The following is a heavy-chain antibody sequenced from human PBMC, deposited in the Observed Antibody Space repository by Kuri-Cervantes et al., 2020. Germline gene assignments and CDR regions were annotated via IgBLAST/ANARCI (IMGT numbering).Heavy chain of an antibody. D-gene: IGHD6-6*01. J-gene: IGHJ6*03. CDR1: VYTLTSYA. Sequence: AAVKVSCKDSVYTLTSYAMHWVRQAPGQRLEWMGWINAGNGNTKYSQKFQGRVTITRDTSASTAYMELSSLRSEDTAVYYCASEQLDQTLDYYYMDVWGKGTTVTVSS. V-gene: IGHV1-3*01. CDR2: INAGNGNT. CDR3: ASEQLDQTLDYYYMDV.